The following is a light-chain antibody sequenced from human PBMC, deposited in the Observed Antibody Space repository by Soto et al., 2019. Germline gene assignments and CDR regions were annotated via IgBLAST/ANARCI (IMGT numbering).Light chain of an antibody. CDR1: NIGTYS. Sequence: SYELTQPPSVSVAPGQTARITCGGNNIGTYSVHWYQQKPGQAPVVVVYDDSDRPSGIPERFSGSNSGNTATLTISRVEVGDEADYYCQVWDSSSDYPVFGGGTKLTVL. CDR2: DDS. J-gene: IGLJ2*01. CDR3: QVWDSSSDYPV. V-gene: IGLV3-21*02.